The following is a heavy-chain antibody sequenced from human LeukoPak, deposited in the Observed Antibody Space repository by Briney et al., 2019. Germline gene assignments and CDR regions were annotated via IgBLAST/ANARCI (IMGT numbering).Heavy chain of an antibody. CDR3: AKELNKWELVFGDY. J-gene: IGHJ4*02. D-gene: IGHD1-26*01. V-gene: IGHV3-23*01. Sequence: PGGSLRLSCAASGFTFSSYAMSWVRQAPGKGLEWVSAISGSGGSTYYADSVKGRFTISRDNSKSTLYLQMNSLRAEDTAVYYCAKELNKWELVFGDYWGQGTLVTVSS. CDR2: ISGSGGST. CDR1: GFTFSSYA.